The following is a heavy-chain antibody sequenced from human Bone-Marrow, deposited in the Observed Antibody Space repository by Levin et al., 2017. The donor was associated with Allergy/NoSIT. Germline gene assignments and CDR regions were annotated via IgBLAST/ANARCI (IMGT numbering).Heavy chain of an antibody. Sequence: VSGPTLVKPTQTLTLTCTFSGFSLSTSGVGVGWIRQPPEKALEWLALVYWDDDKRYSPSLKSRLTITKDTSKNQVVLTMTNMDPVDTATYYCARRLRHTFMSPGRGYWYFDLWGSGTLVTVSS. CDR2: VYWDDDK. J-gene: IGHJ2*01. CDR3: ARRLRHTFMSPGRGYWYFDL. CDR1: GFSLSTSGVG. V-gene: IGHV2-5*02. D-gene: IGHD3-10*02.